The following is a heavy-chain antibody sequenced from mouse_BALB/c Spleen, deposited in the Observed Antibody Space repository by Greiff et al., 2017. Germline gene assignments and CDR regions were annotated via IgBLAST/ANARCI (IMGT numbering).Heavy chain of an antibody. V-gene: IGHV1S81*02. Sequence: QVQLQQPGAELVKPGASVKLSCKASGYTFTSYYMYWVKQRPGQGLEWIGGINPSNGGTNFNEKFKSKATLTVDKSSSTAYMQLSSLTSEDSAVYYCTSRSTMSTSFDYWGQGTTLTVSS. CDR2: INPSNGGT. CDR1: GYTFTSYY. CDR3: TSRSTMSTSFDY. D-gene: IGHD2-4*01. J-gene: IGHJ2*01.